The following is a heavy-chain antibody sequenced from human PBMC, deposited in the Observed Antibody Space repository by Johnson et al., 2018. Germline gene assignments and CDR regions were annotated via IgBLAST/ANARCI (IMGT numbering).Heavy chain of an antibody. CDR3: ARNPDRNRSWYDG. J-gene: IGHJ4*02. Sequence: QVQLVESGGGVVQPGRSLRLSCAVSGFSLSNYGMHWVRQAPGKGLEWVAVISDDGSHKYYADSVKGRFSISRADSKNTLYLQMNSLRAEDPAVYYCARNPDRNRSWYDGWGQGTLVTVTS. CDR1: GFSLSNYG. V-gene: IGHV3-30*03. CDR2: ISDDGSHK. D-gene: IGHD6-13*01.